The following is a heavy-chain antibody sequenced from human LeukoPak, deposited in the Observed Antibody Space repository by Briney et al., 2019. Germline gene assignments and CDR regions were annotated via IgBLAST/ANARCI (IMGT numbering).Heavy chain of an antibody. V-gene: IGHV3-7*01. CDR2: IKQDGSDK. CDR3: ARVDYGSGNTEDAFDI. D-gene: IGHD3-10*01. CDR1: GFTFTKYW. J-gene: IGHJ3*02. Sequence: GGSLRLFCAASGFTFTKYWMTWVRQAPGKGLEWVGNIKQDGSDKNYMDSVKGRFTISRDNAKNSLYLQMNSLRAEDTAVYYCARVDYGSGNTEDAFDIWGQGTMVTVSS.